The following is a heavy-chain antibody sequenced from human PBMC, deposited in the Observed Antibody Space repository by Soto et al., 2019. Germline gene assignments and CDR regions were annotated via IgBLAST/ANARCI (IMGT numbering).Heavy chain of an antibody. Sequence: QVQLVESGGGVVQPGRSLRLSCEASGFLFNNYGMHWVRQAPGKGLEWVAVIWYDGNTKYYADSVKGRFTIYRDNSKKTLYLQMNSLRAGDTAVYYCAKETLGGGSYDSGDYCGQGTLVTVSS. V-gene: IGHV3-33*06. CDR1: GFLFNNYG. D-gene: IGHD1-26*01. CDR3: AKETLGGGSYDSGDY. CDR2: IWYDGNTK. J-gene: IGHJ4*02.